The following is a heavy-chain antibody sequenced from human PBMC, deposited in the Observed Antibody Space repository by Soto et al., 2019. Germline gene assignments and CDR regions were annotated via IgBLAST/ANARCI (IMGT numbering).Heavy chain of an antibody. Sequence: LSLTCTVSGGSISSGGSYWGWIRQPPGQGLEWIGYIYYSGNTYFNPSLKSRVTLSVDTSKNQFSLNLSSVTAADTAVYYCVRYCSTTKCPFDYWGQGTLVTVSS. CDR3: VRYCSTTKCPFDY. CDR1: GGSISSGGSY. J-gene: IGHJ4*02. D-gene: IGHD2-2*01. CDR2: IYYSGNT. V-gene: IGHV4-30-4*01.